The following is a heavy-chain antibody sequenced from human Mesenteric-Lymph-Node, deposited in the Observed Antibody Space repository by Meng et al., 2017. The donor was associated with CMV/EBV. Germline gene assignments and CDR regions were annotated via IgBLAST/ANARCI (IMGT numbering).Heavy chain of an antibody. CDR2: IYYSGST. CDR1: GGSISSYY. V-gene: IGHV4-59*01. D-gene: IGHD2-2*01. Sequence: GSLRLSCTVSGGSISSYYWSWIRQPPGKGLEWIGYIYYSGSTNYTPSLKSRVTISVDTSKNQFSLKLSSVTAADTAVYYCARLVVVPAARGWFDPWGQGTLVTVSS. J-gene: IGHJ5*02. CDR3: ARLVVVPAARGWFDP.